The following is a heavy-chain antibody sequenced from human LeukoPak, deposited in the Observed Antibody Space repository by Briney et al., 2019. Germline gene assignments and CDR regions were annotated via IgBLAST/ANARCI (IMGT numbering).Heavy chain of an antibody. D-gene: IGHD3-22*01. V-gene: IGHV4-4*02. CDR1: GGSISGSNW. CDR2: IYHSGST. CDR3: ARDAYYDSSGYPGYFDN. J-gene: IGHJ4*02. Sequence: PSETLSLTCDVSGGSISGSNWWSWVRQPPGKGLEWIGEIYHSGSTNYNPSLKSRVTISVDKSRNQFSLRLSSVTAADTAVYYCARDAYYDSSGYPGYFDNWGQGSLVTVSS.